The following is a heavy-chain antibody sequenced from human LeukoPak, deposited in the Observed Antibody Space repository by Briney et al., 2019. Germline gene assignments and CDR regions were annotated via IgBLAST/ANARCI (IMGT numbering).Heavy chain of an antibody. Sequence: SQTLSLTCTVSGGSISTGSYYWSWIRQPAGKGLEWIGRIFASGSTNYNPSLKSRVTISVDTSKNQFSLKLSSVTAADTAVYYCARDWRLQLDYWGQGTLVTVSS. D-gene: IGHD4-11*01. CDR2: IFASGST. J-gene: IGHJ4*02. CDR3: ARDWRLQLDY. CDR1: GGSISTGSYY. V-gene: IGHV4-61*02.